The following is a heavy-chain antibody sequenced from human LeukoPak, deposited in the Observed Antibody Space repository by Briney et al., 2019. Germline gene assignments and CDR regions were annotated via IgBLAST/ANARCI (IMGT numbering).Heavy chain of an antibody. Sequence: ASVKVSCKAAGFTFIAYCSHWVRQAPGQGPEWMGWIDLNNGATKYAPKFQGGVTITRDTSINTAYMELSSLTSDDTDVYYCARDSTAAAGSYFDYWGQGTLVTVSS. V-gene: IGHV1-2*02. CDR2: IDLNNGAT. J-gene: IGHJ4*02. D-gene: IGHD6-13*01. CDR1: GFTFIAYC. CDR3: ARDSTAAAGSYFDY.